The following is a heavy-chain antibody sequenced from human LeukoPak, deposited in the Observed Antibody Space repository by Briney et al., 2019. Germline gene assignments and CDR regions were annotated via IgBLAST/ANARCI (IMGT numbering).Heavy chain of an antibody. CDR3: ARDSPVLTY. D-gene: IGHD1-20*01. CDR1: GFTFSSYA. CDR2: ITDTGGGT. V-gene: IGHV3-23*01. J-gene: IGHJ4*02. Sequence: AGGSLRLSCAASGFTFSSYAMSWVRQVPGKGLEWVSAITDTGGGTYYADSVKGRFTISRDSSKNTLSLQMNSLRVEDTAVYYCARDSPVLTYWGQGTLVTVSS.